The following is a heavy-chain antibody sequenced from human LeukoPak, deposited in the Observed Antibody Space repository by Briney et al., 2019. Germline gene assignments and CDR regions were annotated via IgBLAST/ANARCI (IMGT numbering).Heavy chain of an antibody. D-gene: IGHD1-26*01. CDR1: GGTFSSYA. CDR2: IIPIFGTA. V-gene: IGHV1-69*05. Sequence: SVKVSCKXSGGTFSSYAISWVRQAPGQGLEWMGGIIPIFGTANYAQKFQGRVTITTDESTSTAYMELSSLRSEDTAVYYCARGVVGATEIDYWGQGTLVTVSS. CDR3: ARGVVGATEIDY. J-gene: IGHJ4*02.